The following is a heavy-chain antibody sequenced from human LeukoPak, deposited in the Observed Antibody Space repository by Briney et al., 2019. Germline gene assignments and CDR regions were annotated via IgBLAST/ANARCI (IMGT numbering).Heavy chain of an antibody. CDR2: ISSSSSTI. V-gene: IGHV3-48*01. Sequence: PGGSLRLSCAASGFTFSSYGMNWVRQAPGKGLEWVSYISSSSSTIYYADSVKGRFTISRDNAKNSLYLQMNSLRAEDTAVYYCARDMLLWFGELFPSHGMDVWGQGTTVTVSS. CDR1: GFTFSSYG. D-gene: IGHD3-10*01. CDR3: ARDMLLWFGELFPSHGMDV. J-gene: IGHJ6*02.